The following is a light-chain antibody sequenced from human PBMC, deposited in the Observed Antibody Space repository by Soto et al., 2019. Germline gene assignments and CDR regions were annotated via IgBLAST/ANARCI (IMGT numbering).Light chain of an antibody. CDR2: STS. Sequence: SEFTQPPSSSATPGQRVTMSCSGDSSNIGNHLVHWYQQLPGTAPTLLIYSTSRRPIGVPDRFSGSNSDTSASLAVSGLQSEDEAHYYCASVDDRLNGPVFGGGTQLTV. CDR1: SSNIGNHL. CDR3: ASVDDRLNGPV. V-gene: IGLV1-44*01. J-gene: IGLJ3*02.